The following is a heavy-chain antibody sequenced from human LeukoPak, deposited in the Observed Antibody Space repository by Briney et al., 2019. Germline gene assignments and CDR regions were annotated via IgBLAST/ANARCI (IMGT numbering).Heavy chain of an antibody. CDR3: AKGVLPNKGGYYFDY. Sequence: TGGSLRLSCAASGFAFSSFAMSWVRQAPGKGLDWVSSISGIGGSTYYADSVKGRFTISRDSSKNTLYLQMNSLRAEDTAVYYGAKGVLPNKGGYYFDYWGQGTPVTVSS. V-gene: IGHV3-23*01. J-gene: IGHJ4*02. CDR2: ISGIGGST. D-gene: IGHD3-10*01. CDR1: GFAFSSFA.